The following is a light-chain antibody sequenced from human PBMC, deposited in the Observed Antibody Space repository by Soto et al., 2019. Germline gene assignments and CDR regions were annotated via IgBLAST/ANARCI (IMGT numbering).Light chain of an antibody. CDR3: QQNSSSPGIT. Sequence: EIVLTQSPGTLSLSPGERATLSCRASQSVSRSFLAWYQQKPGQDPRLLIYGASSRATGIPERFRGSGSGTDFTLTINSVEHEDFAVSYCQQNSSSPGITFGGGNKVEIQ. CDR1: QSVSRSF. CDR2: GAS. V-gene: IGKV3-20*01. J-gene: IGKJ4*01.